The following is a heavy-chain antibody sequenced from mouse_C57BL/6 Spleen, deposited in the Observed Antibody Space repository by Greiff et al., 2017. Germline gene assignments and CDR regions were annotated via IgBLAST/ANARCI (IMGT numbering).Heavy chain of an antibody. V-gene: IGHV1-64*01. CDR3: ARSLYYGSSLALFDD. D-gene: IGHD1-1*01. CDR1: GYTFTSYW. J-gene: IGHJ2*01. Sequence: QVQLKQPGAELVKPGASVKLSCKASGYTFTSYWMHWVKQRPGQGLEWIGMIHPNSGSTNYNEKFKSKATLTVDKSSSAAYMQLSSLTSEDSAVYYCARSLYYGSSLALFDDWGQGTTLTVSS. CDR2: IHPNSGST.